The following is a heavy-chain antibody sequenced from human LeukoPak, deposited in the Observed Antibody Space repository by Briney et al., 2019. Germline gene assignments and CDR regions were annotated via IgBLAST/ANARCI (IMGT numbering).Heavy chain of an antibody. V-gene: IGHV3-30-3*01. J-gene: IGHJ4*02. D-gene: IGHD3-10*01. CDR2: ISYDGTNK. Sequence: GGSLRLSCAASGFTFSSYDMHWVRQAPGKGLEWVAVISYDGTNKYYADSVKGRFTISRDNSKNTLYLQMNSLRAEDTAVYYCAREADGSDYWGQGTLVTVSS. CDR3: AREADGSDY. CDR1: GFTFSSYD.